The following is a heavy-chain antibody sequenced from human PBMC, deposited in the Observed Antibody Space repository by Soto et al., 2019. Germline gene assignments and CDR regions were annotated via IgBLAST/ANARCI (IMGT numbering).Heavy chain of an antibody. J-gene: IGHJ6*02. CDR1: GFSFDDYA. CDR2: IVWDGDST. CDR3: AKCRSPCVESGMDV. V-gene: IGHV3-9*01. Sequence: GGSLRLSCAGSGFSFDDYAIHWVRQAPGKGLEWVSGIVWDGDSTGYADSVKGRFKISRDNAKKSLYLQMNSLRAEDTALYYCAKCRSPCVESGMDVWGQGTTVPVSS.